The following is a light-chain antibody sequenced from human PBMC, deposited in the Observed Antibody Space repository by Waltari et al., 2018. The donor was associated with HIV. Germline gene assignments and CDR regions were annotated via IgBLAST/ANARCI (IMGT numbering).Light chain of an antibody. CDR2: QDG. J-gene: IGLJ1*01. Sequence: SYDLTQQPSVSVSPGQTAIITCSGEKLVSKFISWYQQKPGQSPMLAIYQDGKRPSGIHERFSGSNSGNTATLTNSGTQAIGEADYYCQAWDSSTGVFGSGTKVSVL. CDR3: QAWDSSTGV. V-gene: IGLV3-1*01. CDR1: KLVSKF.